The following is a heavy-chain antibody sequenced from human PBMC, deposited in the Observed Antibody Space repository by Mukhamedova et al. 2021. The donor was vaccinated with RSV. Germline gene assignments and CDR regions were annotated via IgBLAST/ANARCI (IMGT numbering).Heavy chain of an antibody. D-gene: IGHD3-16*01. CDR3: ARDGGFGAELDA. J-gene: IGHJ5*02. V-gene: IGHV3-33*01. Sequence: VRQAPGKGLEWVAVVWTDGRTKIYADSVKGRFTISRDNSKSTLYLQMNNVRVEDTAVYYCARDGGFGAELDAWGQGALVTVAS. CDR2: VWTDGRTK.